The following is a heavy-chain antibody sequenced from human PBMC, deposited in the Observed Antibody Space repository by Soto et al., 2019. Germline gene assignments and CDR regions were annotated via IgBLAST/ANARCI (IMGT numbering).Heavy chain of an antibody. CDR1: GFTFSDYY. Sequence: PGGSLRLSCAASGFTFSDYYIHWIRRAPGKGLEWISYISGNGEIIQYAASARGRFTISRDNAENSFYLEMDSLRAEDTALYYCARDVDADFRTDFDYWGRGTLVTVSS. CDR3: ARDVDADFRTDFDY. V-gene: IGHV3-11*01. J-gene: IGHJ4*02. D-gene: IGHD4-17*01. CDR2: ISGNGEII.